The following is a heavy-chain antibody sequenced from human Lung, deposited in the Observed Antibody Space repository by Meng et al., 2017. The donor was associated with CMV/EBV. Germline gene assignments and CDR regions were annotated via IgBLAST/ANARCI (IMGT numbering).Heavy chain of an antibody. CDR3: ARGVGYCSSTSCQVWFDP. V-gene: IGHV1-2*02. CDR2: INPNSGGT. D-gene: IGHD2-2*01. CDR1: GYTFTGYY. Sequence: ASXXVSXKASGYTFTGYYMHWVRQAPGQGLEWMGWINPNSGGTNYAQKFQGRVTMTRDTSISTAYMELSRLRSDDTAVYYCARGVGYCSSTSCQVWFDPLGQGTLVTVSS. J-gene: IGHJ5*02.